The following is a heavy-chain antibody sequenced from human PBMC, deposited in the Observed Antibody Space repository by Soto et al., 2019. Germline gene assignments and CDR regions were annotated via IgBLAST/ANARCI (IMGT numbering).Heavy chain of an antibody. CDR2: ISGSGGST. Sequence: EVQLLESGGGLVQPGGSLRLSCAASGFTFSSYAMSWVRQAPGKGLEWVSAISGSGGSTYYADSVKGRFTISRDNSKNTLYLQMNSLRADDTAVYYCAKGGVVGDTGIDYWGQGILVTVSS. CDR1: GFTFSSYA. V-gene: IGHV3-23*01. CDR3: AKGGVVGDTGIDY. J-gene: IGHJ4*02. D-gene: IGHD1-26*01.